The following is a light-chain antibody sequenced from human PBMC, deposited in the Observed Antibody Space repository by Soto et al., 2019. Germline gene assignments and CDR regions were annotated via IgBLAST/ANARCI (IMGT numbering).Light chain of an antibody. CDR1: SSDIGGYNS. V-gene: IGLV2-8*01. Sequence: QSALTQPPSASGSPGQSVTISCTGTSSDIGGYNSVSWYQQHPGKAPRLMIYEVNKRPSGVPDRFSGSKSGYTASLTVSGLQTEDEADYYCSSYAGSSNFVFGTGTKVTVL. CDR3: SSYAGSSNFV. J-gene: IGLJ1*01. CDR2: EVN.